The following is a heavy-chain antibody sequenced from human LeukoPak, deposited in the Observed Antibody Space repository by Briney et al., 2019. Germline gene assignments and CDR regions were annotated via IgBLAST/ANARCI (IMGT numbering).Heavy chain of an antibody. D-gene: IGHD3-3*01. CDR2: IHYTGAT. CDR3: ARGVLGPYDFDL. V-gene: IGHV4-34*01. CDR1: GGSFRGYY. J-gene: IGHJ2*01. Sequence: SETLSLTCAVYGGSFRGYYWSWIRQPPGKGLEWMGEIHYTGATNYKPPRKRRVTISGDPSKNQVSLRVSSVTAADTAVYYCARGVLGPYDFDLWGRGPRLTVS.